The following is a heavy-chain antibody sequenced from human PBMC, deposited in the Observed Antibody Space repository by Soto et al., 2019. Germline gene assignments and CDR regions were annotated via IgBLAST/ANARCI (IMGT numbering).Heavy chain of an antibody. J-gene: IGHJ4*02. CDR2: STNKASGYTT. Sequence: EVQLVESGGGLVQPGGSLRLSCATSGFTFSGHFMDWVRQAPGKGLEWVAHSTNKASGYTTHYAASVIGRFSISRDDSKNSLYLQMDGLKTEDTAVYYCASPQFGTFDYWGQGTLVTVSS. CDR1: GFTFSGHF. CDR3: ASPQFGTFDY. D-gene: IGHD1-1*01. V-gene: IGHV3-72*01.